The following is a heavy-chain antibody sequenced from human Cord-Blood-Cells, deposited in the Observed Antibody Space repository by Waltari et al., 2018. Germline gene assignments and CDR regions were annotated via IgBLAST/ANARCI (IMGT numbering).Heavy chain of an antibody. CDR3: ARVTGTWVAFDI. D-gene: IGHD1-26*01. V-gene: IGHV2-26*01. Sequence: VTLKESGPVLVKRTETLTLACTVSGFLLSNAIMGGRWIRHPPGKALEWLAHIFSNDEKSYSTSLKSRLTISKDTSKSQVGLTMTNMDPVDTATYYCARVTGTWVAFDIWGQGTMVTVSS. CDR2: IFSNDEK. CDR1: GFLLSNAIMG. J-gene: IGHJ3*02.